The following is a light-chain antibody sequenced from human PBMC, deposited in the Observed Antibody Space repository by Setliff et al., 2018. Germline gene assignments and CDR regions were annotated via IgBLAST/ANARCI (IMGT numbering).Light chain of an antibody. CDR1: TNDIGAYKF. J-gene: IGLJ1*01. V-gene: IGLV2-8*01. CDR2: EVS. CDR3: SSYAASYNPYV. Sequence: QSALPQPPSASGSPGQSLTISCTGTTNDIGAYKFVSWYQQHPGKAPRLVIYEVSKRPSGVPDRFSGSKSGSTASLTVSGLQAEDEADYYCSSYAASYNPYVFGTGTKVTV.